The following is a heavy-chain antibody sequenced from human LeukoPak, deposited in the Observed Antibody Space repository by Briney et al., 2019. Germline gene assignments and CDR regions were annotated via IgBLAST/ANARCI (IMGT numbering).Heavy chain of an antibody. CDR3: ARLLSRSVNYFDY. V-gene: IGHV4-61*02. Sequence: SQTLSLTCTLSGRSISSGSYYCTWFRPPGGKKLEWIVSIHTSGSTKYNPSPKSRVTISVDTSKNQFSLKLSSVTDADTAVYYCARLLSRSVNYFDYWGQGTLVTVSS. CDR1: GRSISSGSYY. CDR2: IHTSGST. D-gene: IGHD2-15*01. J-gene: IGHJ4*02.